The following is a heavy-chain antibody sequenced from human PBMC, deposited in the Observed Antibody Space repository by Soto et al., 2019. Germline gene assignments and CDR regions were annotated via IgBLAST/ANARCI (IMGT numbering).Heavy chain of an antibody. J-gene: IGHJ4*02. Sequence: QVQVMQSGAEVKKPGDSVKVSCKTSGYIFSDYGINWVRQAPGQGLEWMGWISGYSGNANLSQKFQGRVTMTTDKSTRTASMELRRLRSDDTAVYYCAKRTSGTTWGESDYWGQGTLVPVSS. D-gene: IGHD4-17*01. CDR2: ISGYSGNA. CDR1: GYIFSDYG. V-gene: IGHV1-18*04. CDR3: AKRTSGTTWGESDY.